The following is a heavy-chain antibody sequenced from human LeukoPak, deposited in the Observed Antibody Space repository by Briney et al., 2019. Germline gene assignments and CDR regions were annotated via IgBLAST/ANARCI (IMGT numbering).Heavy chain of an antibody. J-gene: IGHJ4*02. CDR2: ISGSGGST. CDR1: GFTFSSYA. Sequence: GGSLRLSCAASGFTFSSYAMSWVRQAPGKGLEWVSAISGSGGSTYYADSVKGRFTISRDNSKNTLYLQMNSLRAEDTAVYYCTKRSRVLRFLEWILYVDYWGQGTLVTVSS. V-gene: IGHV3-23*01. CDR3: TKRSRVLRFLEWILYVDY. D-gene: IGHD3-3*01.